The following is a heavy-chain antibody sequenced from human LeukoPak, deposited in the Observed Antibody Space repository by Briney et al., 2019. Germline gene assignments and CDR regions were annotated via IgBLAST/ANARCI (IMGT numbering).Heavy chain of an antibody. CDR3: ARHIAAAGPGFDY. D-gene: IGHD6-13*01. V-gene: IGHV3-74*01. CDR2: INSDGSRT. J-gene: IGHJ4*02. Sequence: TGGSLRLSCAASGFTFSSYWMHWVPQAPGKGLVWFSRINSDGSRTSYADSVKGRFTISRDNAKNTLYLQMNSLRAEDTAVYYCARHIAAAGPGFDYWGQGTLVTVSS. CDR1: GFTFSSYW.